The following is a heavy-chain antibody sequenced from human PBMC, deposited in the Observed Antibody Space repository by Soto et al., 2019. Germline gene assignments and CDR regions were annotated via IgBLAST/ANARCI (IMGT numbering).Heavy chain of an antibody. D-gene: IGHD1-1*01. Sequence: EVQLLESGGGSVQPGGSLRLSCAASGFTFSSYAMHWVRRPPGKGLEWVSSISGSGGTAYYADSVKGRFSISRDSLVNTLSLDTTILSSEERAVYNCAKGPGQNCNFDHWTQGTLVTVSP. CDR1: GFTFSSYA. V-gene: IGHV3-23*01. J-gene: IGHJ5*02. CDR2: ISGSGGTA. CDR3: AKGPGQNCNFDH.